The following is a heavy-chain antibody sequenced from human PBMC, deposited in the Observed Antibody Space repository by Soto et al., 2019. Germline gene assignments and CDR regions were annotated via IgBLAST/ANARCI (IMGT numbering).Heavy chain of an antibody. D-gene: IGHD3-22*01. J-gene: IGHJ4*02. V-gene: IGHV1-18*01. CDR1: GYTFTSYG. CDR2: ISAYNGNT. Sequence: QVPLVQSGAEVKKPGASVKVSCKASGYTFTSYGISWVRQAPGQGLEWMGWISAYNGNTNYAQKLQGRVTMTTDTSTSTAYMELRSLRSDDTAVYYCARVDSSGYYFYYFDYWGQGTLVTVSS. CDR3: ARVDSSGYYFYYFDY.